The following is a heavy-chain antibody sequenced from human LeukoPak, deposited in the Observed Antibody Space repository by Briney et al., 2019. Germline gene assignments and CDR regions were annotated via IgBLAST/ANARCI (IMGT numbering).Heavy chain of an antibody. CDR2: IIPIFGTA. V-gene: IGHV1-69*06. CDR1: GGTFSSYA. D-gene: IGHD2-2*01. Sequence: GSSVKVSCKASGGTFSSYAISWVRQAPGQGLEWMGGIIPIFGTANYAQKFQGRVTMTEDTSTDTAYMELSSLRSEDTAVYYCATDSVPRSHYYYGMDVWGQGTTVTVSS. CDR3: ATDSVPRSHYYYGMDV. J-gene: IGHJ6*02.